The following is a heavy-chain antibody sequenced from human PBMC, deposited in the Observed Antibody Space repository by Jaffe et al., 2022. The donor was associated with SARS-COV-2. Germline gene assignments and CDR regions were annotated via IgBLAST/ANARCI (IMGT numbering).Heavy chain of an antibody. CDR3: ARDRGGSYGAFGDY. CDR1: GFTFSSYA. CDR2: ISYDGSNK. J-gene: IGHJ4*02. D-gene: IGHD1-26*01. V-gene: IGHV3-30-3*01. Sequence: QVQLVESGGGVVQPGRSLRLSCAASGFTFSSYAMHWVRQAPGKGLEWVAVISYDGSNKYYADSVKGRFTISRDNSKNTLYLQMNSLRAEDTAVYYCARDRGGSYGAFGDYWGQGTLVTVSS.